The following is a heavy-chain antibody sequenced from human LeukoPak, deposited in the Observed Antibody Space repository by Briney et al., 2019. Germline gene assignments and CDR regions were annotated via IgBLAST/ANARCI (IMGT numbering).Heavy chain of an antibody. CDR1: GDSVSNNSAA. J-gene: IGHJ6*02. Sequence: SQTLSLTCAISGDSVSNNSAAWNWIRQSPSRGLEWLGRTYYRSKWYNDYAVSVKSRITINPDTSKNQFSLQLNSVTPEDTAVYYCARDPVASYYYYYGMDVWGQGATVTVSS. D-gene: IGHD4-23*01. CDR3: ARDPVASYYYYYGMDV. CDR2: TYYRSKWYN. V-gene: IGHV6-1*01.